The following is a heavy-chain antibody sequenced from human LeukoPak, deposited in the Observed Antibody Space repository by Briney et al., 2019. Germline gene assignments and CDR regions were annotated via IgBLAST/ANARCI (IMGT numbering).Heavy chain of an antibody. Sequence: PSETLSLTCTVSGGSISRSYWSWIRQPPGKGLEWIGYIYYSGSTNYNPSLKGRVTISVEKSKTKFSLKIRYVNAAERALYYCARQSRYSGSPPSPFDFWGQGTLATVSS. V-gene: IGHV4-59*08. CDR2: IYYSGST. J-gene: IGHJ4*02. CDR3: ARQSRYSGSPPSPFDF. D-gene: IGHD5-12*01. CDR1: GGSISRSY.